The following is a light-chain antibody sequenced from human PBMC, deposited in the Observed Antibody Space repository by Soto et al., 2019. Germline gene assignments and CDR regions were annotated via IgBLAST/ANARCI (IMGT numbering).Light chain of an antibody. CDR3: QSYDSSLNAVV. CDR1: SSNIGARYD. Sequence: QSVLTQPPSVSGAPGQRVTISCTGTSSNIGARYDVHWYQQLPGTAPKLLIYGYNNRPSGVPDRFSGSKSGTSASLAITGRQDEDEAVYYCQSYDSSLNAVVFGGGTKVTVL. J-gene: IGLJ2*01. V-gene: IGLV1-40*01. CDR2: GYN.